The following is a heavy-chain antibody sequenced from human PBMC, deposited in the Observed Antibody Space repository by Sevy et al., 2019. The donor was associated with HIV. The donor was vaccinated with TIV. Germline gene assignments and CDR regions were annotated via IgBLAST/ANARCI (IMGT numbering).Heavy chain of an antibody. CDR1: GFTFSSYA. V-gene: IGHV3-23*01. Sequence: GGSLRLSCAASGFTFSSYAMSWVRQAPGKGLEWVSAIRGRGGSTYYADSVKGRFTISRDNSKNTQYLQMNSLRAEDTAVYYCAKIVGATRGYWGQGTLVTVSS. CDR2: IRGRGGST. CDR3: AKIVGATRGY. J-gene: IGHJ4*02. D-gene: IGHD1-26*01.